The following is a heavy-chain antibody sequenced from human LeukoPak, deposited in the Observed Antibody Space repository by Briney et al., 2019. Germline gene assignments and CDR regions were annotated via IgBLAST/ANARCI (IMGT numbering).Heavy chain of an antibody. CDR2: IYSGGNT. V-gene: IGHV3-66*01. D-gene: IGHD6-19*01. J-gene: IGHJ1*01. CDR1: GFTVTSNH. CDR3: ARGSGWYRAEYFHH. Sequence: GGSLRLSCAASGFTVTSNHMSWVRQAPGKGLEWVSVIYSGGNTYYADSVKGRFTISRDNSKNTAYLQMSSLRAEDTAVYYCARGSGWYRAEYFHHWGQGTLVTVSS.